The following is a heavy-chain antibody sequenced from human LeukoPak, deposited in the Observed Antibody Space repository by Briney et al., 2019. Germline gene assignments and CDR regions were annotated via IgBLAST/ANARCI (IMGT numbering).Heavy chain of an antibody. Sequence: GGSLRLSCAASGLTFVKHCLHWVRQAPGTGLLWVSRISTDGTTALYADSVRGRFTISRDNAKNSLYLQMNSLRGEDTAVYYCGSSKDGYIDYWGQGTLVTISS. CDR1: GLTFVKHC. CDR2: ISTDGTTA. D-gene: IGHD2-15*01. J-gene: IGHJ4*02. V-gene: IGHV3-74*01. CDR3: GSSKDGYIDY.